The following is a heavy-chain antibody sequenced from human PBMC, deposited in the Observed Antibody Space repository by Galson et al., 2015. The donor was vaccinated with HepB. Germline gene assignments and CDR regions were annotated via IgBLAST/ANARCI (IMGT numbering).Heavy chain of an antibody. D-gene: IGHD2/OR15-2a*01. CDR3: ASPRENHFPFDY. J-gene: IGHJ4*02. CDR1: GGSISSSSYY. Sequence: ETLSLTCTVSGGSISSSSYYWGWIRQPPGKGLEWIGSIYYSGSTYFNPSLKSRVTISVDTSKNQFSLKLSSVTAADTAVYYCASPRENHFPFDYWGQGTLVTVSS. CDR2: IYYSGST. V-gene: IGHV4-39*01.